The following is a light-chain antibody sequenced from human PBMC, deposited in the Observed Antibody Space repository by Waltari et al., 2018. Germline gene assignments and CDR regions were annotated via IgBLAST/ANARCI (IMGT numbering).Light chain of an antibody. J-gene: IGKJ1*01. CDR1: QSISSW. V-gene: IGKV1-5*03. CDR2: KAY. CDR3: QQYNSYPWT. Sequence: DIQMPQSPSTLSASVGASVTITCRASQSISSWLAWYQQKPGKAPKLLIYKAYSLESGVPSRFSGSGSGTEFTLTISSLQPDDFATYYCQQYNSYPWTFGQGTKVEIK.